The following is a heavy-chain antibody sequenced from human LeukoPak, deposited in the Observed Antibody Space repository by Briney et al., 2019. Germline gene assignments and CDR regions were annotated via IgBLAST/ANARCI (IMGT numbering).Heavy chain of an antibody. J-gene: IGHJ4*02. Sequence: GGSLRLSCTASGFTFSRYWMEGVRQAPGKGLVWVSRINSDGSSPSYADSVKGRFTISRDNSKNTLYLQMNNLSAEDTAVYYCARKTRGRFPYWGQGTLVTVSS. D-gene: IGHD2-15*01. CDR2: INSDGSSP. CDR1: GFTFSRYW. CDR3: ARKTRGRFPY. V-gene: IGHV3-74*01.